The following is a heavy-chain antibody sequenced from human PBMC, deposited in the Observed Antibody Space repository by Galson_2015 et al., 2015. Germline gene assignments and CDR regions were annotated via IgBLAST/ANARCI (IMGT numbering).Heavy chain of an antibody. Sequence: PALVKPTQTLTLTCTFSGFSLTNTGMCVSWIRQPPGKALEWLARMDWDDVKHYSPSLKTRLTISKDTSENQVVLTMTNMDPVDTATYYCARTYCGGDTRRRLNPWGQGTLVIVSS. CDR3: ARTYCGGDTRRRLNP. V-gene: IGHV2-70*11. J-gene: IGHJ5*02. CDR1: GFSLTNTGMC. CDR2: MDWDDVK. D-gene: IGHD2-21*01.